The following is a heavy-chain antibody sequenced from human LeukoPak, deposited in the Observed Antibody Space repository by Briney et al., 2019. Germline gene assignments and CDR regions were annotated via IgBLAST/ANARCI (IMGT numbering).Heavy chain of an antibody. Sequence: ASVKVSCKASGYTFISYHMHWVRQAPGQGLEWMGTIDPSGGRTSYAQNFQGRVTMTRDTSTDTVYMELSSLSSGDTAVYYCARPAPTGVDASDIWGQRTLVTVSS. CDR1: GYTFISYH. CDR2: IDPSGGRT. V-gene: IGHV1-46*01. D-gene: IGHD3-10*01. J-gene: IGHJ3*02. CDR3: ARPAPTGVDASDI.